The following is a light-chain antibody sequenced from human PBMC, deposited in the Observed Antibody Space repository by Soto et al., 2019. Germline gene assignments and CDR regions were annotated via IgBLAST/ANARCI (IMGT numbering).Light chain of an antibody. CDR1: QDISNY. CDR2: GAS. CDR3: LQYNIYPFT. Sequence: DIQMTQSPSAMSASVGDRVTITCRASQDISNYLAWFQQKPGRVPKRLIYGASSLQSGLPSRFSGSGSGTEFTLTISSLQPEDFAAYYCLQYNIYPFTFGRGTKLEIK. V-gene: IGKV1-17*03. J-gene: IGKJ2*01.